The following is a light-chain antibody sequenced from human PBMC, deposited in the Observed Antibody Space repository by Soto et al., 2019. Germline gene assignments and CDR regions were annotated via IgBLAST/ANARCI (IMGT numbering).Light chain of an antibody. Sequence: QSALTQPPSASGSPGQSVTMSCTGTSSDVGGYNYVSWYQHHPDKAPKLIIYEVYKRPSGVPDRFSGSKSGNTASLTVSVLQAEDEAEYYCSSYAASDSFVVFGGGTKLTVL. J-gene: IGLJ2*01. CDR3: SSYAASDSFVV. V-gene: IGLV2-8*01. CDR2: EVY. CDR1: SSDVGGYNY.